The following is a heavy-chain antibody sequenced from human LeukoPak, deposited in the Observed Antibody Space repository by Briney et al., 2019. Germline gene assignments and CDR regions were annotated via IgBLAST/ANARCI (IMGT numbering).Heavy chain of an antibody. J-gene: IGHJ4*02. Sequence: PSETLSLTCTVSGGSISSSSYYWGWIRQPPGKGLEWIGSIYYSGSTYYNPSLKSRVTISVDTSKNQFSLKLSSVTAADTAVYYCARARVGALDYWGQGTLVTVSS. CDR2: IYYSGST. CDR1: GGSISSSSYY. V-gene: IGHV4-39*01. CDR3: ARARVGALDY. D-gene: IGHD1-26*01.